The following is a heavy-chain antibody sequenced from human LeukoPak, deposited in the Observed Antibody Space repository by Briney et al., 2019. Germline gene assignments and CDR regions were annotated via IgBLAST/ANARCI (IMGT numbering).Heavy chain of an antibody. CDR3: ARGYGDYVSEHAFDI. CDR2: IIPIFGTA. J-gene: IGHJ3*02. Sequence: SVKVSCRASGGTFSSYAISWVRQAPGEGLEWMGGIIPIFGTANYAQKFQGRVTITADKSTSTAYMELSSLRSEDTAVYYCARGYGDYVSEHAFDIWGQGTMVTVSS. CDR1: GGTFSSYA. D-gene: IGHD4-17*01. V-gene: IGHV1-69*06.